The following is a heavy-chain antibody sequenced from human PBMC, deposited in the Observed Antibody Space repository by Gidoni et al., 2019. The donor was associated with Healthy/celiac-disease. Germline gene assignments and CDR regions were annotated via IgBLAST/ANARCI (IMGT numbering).Heavy chain of an antibody. J-gene: IGHJ4*02. CDR3: ARGLWFGDTTYYFDY. Sequence: EGQLVEAGGGWVQPGGSLRLTCTASGVTFSSYDMHWVRQATGKGREWVSAIGTAGDPYSPGSVKGRFTISRENATNSLYLQMNSLRAGDTAVYYCARGLWFGDTTYYFDYWGQGTLVTVSS. D-gene: IGHD3-10*01. V-gene: IGHV3-13*05. CDR1: GVTFSSYD. CDR2: IGTAGDP.